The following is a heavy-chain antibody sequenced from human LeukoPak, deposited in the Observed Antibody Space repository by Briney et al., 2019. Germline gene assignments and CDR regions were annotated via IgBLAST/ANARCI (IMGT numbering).Heavy chain of an antibody. CDR3: ARVGDGCNVNYFDY. D-gene: IGHD5-24*01. V-gene: IGHV3-48*02. CDR1: GFTFSSYS. J-gene: IGHJ4*02. Sequence: GGSLRLSCAGSGFTFSSYSMTWVRQAPGKGLESVSYISSSSTVYYADFVKGRFTVSRDNANNSLYLQMNSLRDEDTAVFYCARVGDGCNVNYFDYWGQGTLVTVSS. CDR2: ISSSSTV.